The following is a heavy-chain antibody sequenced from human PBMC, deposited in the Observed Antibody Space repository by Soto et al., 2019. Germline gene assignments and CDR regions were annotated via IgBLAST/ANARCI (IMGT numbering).Heavy chain of an antibody. CDR2: IYYSGST. CDR3: ARGGADTAMVPNYYYYYGMDV. CDR1: GGSISSYY. J-gene: IGHJ6*02. V-gene: IGHV4-59*01. D-gene: IGHD5-18*01. Sequence: PSKTLSLTCTVSGGSISSYYWSWIRQPPGKGLEWIGYIYYSGSTNYNPSLKSRVTISVDTSKDQFSLKLSSVTAADTAVYYCARGGADTAMVPNYYYYYGMDVWGQGTTVTVSS.